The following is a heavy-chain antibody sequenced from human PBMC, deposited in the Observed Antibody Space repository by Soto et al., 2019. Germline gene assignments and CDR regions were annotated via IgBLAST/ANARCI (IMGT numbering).Heavy chain of an antibody. V-gene: IGHV4-59*01. Sequence: NPSETLSLTCTVSGGSISSYYWSWIRQPPGKGLEWIGYIYYSGSTNYNPSLKSRVTISVDTSKNQFSLKLSSVTAADTAVYYCARDVRSIAAAIVGGMDVWGQGTTVTVSS. CDR3: ARDVRSIAAAIVGGMDV. CDR1: GGSISSYY. CDR2: IYYSGST. J-gene: IGHJ6*02. D-gene: IGHD6-13*01.